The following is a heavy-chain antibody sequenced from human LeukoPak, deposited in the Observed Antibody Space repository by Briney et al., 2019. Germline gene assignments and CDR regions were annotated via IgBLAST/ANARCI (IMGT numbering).Heavy chain of an antibody. J-gene: IGHJ4*02. D-gene: IGHD3-10*01. CDR3: ARAGFGELSLDY. CDR1: GGSISSYY. V-gene: IGHV4-59*08. CDR2: IYYSGST. Sequence: SETLSLTCTVSGGSISSYYWSWIRQPPGKGLEWIGYIYYSGSTNYNPSLKSRVTISVDTSKNQFSLKLSSVTAADTAVYYCARAGFGELSLDYWGQGTLVNVSP.